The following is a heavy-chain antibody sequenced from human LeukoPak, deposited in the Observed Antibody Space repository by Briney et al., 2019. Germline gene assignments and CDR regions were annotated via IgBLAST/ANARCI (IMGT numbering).Heavy chain of an antibody. CDR1: GGSISSGGYY. J-gene: IGHJ5*02. Sequence: SETLSFTCTVSGGSISSGGYYWSWIRQHPGKGLEWIGYIYYSGSTYYNPSLKSRVTISVDTSKNQFSLKLSSVTAADTAVYYCARENGEDNNWFDPWGQGTLVTVSS. CDR2: IYYSGST. V-gene: IGHV4-31*03. D-gene: IGHD3-10*01. CDR3: ARENGEDNNWFDP.